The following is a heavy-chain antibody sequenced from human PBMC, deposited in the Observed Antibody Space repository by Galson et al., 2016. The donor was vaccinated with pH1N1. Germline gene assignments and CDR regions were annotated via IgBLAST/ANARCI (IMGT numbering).Heavy chain of an antibody. D-gene: IGHD3-10*01. CDR3: VSRVVGELLGNWVDP. V-gene: IGHV4-39*01. Sequence: ETLSLTCTVSGDSISSSSYYWGWIRQPPGKGLEWIGSKYYSGSSSYNPSLKIRVTISVDTSTNQFSLNLRPVTAADTAVYYCVSRVVGELLGNWVDPWGQGTLVTVSS. CDR1: GDSISSSSYY. J-gene: IGHJ5*02. CDR2: KYYSGSS.